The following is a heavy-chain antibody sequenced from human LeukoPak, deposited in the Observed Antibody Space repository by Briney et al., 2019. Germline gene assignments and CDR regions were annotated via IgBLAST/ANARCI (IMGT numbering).Heavy chain of an antibody. V-gene: IGHV3-21*01. CDR1: GFTFSDYS. J-gene: IGHJ6*03. CDR3: ASSGGFVLPNAITGNWYMDV. Sequence: GRSLRLSCGASGFTFSDYSMNWVRQAPGKGLAWVASITSAGGYTYYADSVKGRFTISRDNAQNSLFLQMNSLRAEDTAVYFCASSGGFVLPNAITGNWYMDVWGRGTSVTVSS. CDR2: ITSAGGYT. D-gene: IGHD2-2*01.